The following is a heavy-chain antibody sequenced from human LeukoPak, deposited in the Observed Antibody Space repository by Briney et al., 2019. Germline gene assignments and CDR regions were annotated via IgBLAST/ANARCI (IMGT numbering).Heavy chain of an antibody. CDR1: GYTFTSYY. V-gene: IGHV1-46*01. Sequence: ASVNVSCKASGYTFTSYYIHWVRQAPGQGLEWMGIINPSGGSTSYAQKFQGRVTMTRDTSTSTVYMELSSLRSEDTAVYDCARDSPKSYCSGGSCSSAYYYYGMDVWGQGTTVTVSS. CDR3: ARDSPKSYCSGGSCSSAYYYYGMDV. D-gene: IGHD2-15*01. J-gene: IGHJ6*02. CDR2: INPSGGST.